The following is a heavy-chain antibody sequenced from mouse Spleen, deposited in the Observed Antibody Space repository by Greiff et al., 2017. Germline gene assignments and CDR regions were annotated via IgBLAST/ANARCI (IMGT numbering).Heavy chain of an antibody. Sequence: VHVKQSGAELVRPGASVKLSCTASGFNIKDDYMHWVKQRPEQGLEWIGWIDPENGDTEYASKFQGKATITADTSSNTAYLQLSSLTSEDTAVYYCTTRSSGYSTWFAYWGQGTLVTVSA. V-gene: IGHV14-4*01. J-gene: IGHJ3*01. CDR3: TTRSSGYSTWFAY. CDR1: GFNIKDDY. CDR2: IDPENGDT. D-gene: IGHD3-1*01.